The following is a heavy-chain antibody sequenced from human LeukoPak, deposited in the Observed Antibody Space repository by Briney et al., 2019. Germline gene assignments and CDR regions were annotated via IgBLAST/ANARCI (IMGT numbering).Heavy chain of an antibody. J-gene: IGHJ4*02. Sequence: PGGSLRLSCVASGFTFSSYGTHWVRQAPGKGLEWVAFIRYDGSNKNYADSVKGRFTISRDNSKNTLYLQMNSLRAEDTAVYYCAKGGRYFDWGRLDYWGQGTPVTVSS. D-gene: IGHD3-9*01. CDR1: GFTFSSYG. V-gene: IGHV3-30*02. CDR3: AKGGRYFDWGRLDY. CDR2: IRYDGSNK.